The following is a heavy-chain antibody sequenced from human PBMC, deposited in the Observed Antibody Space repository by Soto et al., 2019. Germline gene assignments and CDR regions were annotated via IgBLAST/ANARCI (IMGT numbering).Heavy chain of an antibody. CDR3: AKMKSSSWTTCMDV. D-gene: IGHD6-13*01. CDR1: GLTFSSYA. V-gene: IGHV3-23*01. CDR2: ISGSGGST. Sequence: HPGGSLRLSCAASGLTFSSYAMNWVRQAPGKGLEWVSIISGSGGSTYYADSVKGRFTISRGNSKNTLYLQMNSLRAEDTAVYYCAKMKSSSWTTCMDVWGQGTTVTVSS. J-gene: IGHJ6*02.